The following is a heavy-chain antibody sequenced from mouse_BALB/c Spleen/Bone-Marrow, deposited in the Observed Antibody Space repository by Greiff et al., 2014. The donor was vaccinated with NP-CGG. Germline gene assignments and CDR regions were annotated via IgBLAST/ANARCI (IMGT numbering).Heavy chain of an antibody. Sequence: GAELVKPGASVKLSCKASGYTFTSYWMHWVKQRPGQGLEWIGEIDPSDSYTNYNQKFKGKATLTVDKSSSTAYMQLSSLTSEDSAVYYCARWLLGYAMDYWGQGTSVTVSS. J-gene: IGHJ4*01. CDR2: IDPSDSYT. CDR3: ARWLLGYAMDY. CDR1: GYTFTSYW. V-gene: IGHV1-69*02. D-gene: IGHD2-3*01.